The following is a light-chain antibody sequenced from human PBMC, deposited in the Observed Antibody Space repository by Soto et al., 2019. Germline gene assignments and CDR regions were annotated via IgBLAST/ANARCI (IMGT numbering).Light chain of an antibody. CDR3: QQYNNWPLT. Sequence: EIVMTQSPATLSVSRGERATLSCRASQSVSSNLAGYQQKPGQAPRLLIYGASTRATGIPARFSGSGSGTEFTLTISSLQSEDFAVYYCQQYNNWPLTFGPGTKVDIK. J-gene: IGKJ3*01. CDR1: QSVSSN. CDR2: GAS. V-gene: IGKV3-15*01.